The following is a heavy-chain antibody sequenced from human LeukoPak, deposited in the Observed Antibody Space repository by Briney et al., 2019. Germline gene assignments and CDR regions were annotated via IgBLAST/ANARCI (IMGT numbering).Heavy chain of an antibody. V-gene: IGHV3-23*01. D-gene: IGHD1-26*01. CDR1: GFSFTSNS. CDR3: AKGGKWDVTPFDY. J-gene: IGHJ4*02. CDR2: ISGGGGST. Sequence: GGSLRLSSAASGFSFTSNSMNWVRQAPGKGLEWVSTISGGGGSTYYADSVKGRFTISRDNSKNTLYLQVNSLRAEDTAVYYCAKGGKWDVTPFDYWGQGTLVTVSS.